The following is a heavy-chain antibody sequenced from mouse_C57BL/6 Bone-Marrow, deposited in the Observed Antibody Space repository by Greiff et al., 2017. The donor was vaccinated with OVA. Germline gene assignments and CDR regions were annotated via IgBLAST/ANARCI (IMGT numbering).Heavy chain of an antibody. CDR3: TKLLRCGFAY. V-gene: IGHV1-5*01. Sequence: EVQLQQSGTVLARPGASVKMSCKTSGYTFTSYWMHWVKQRPGQGLEWIGAIYPGNSDTSYNQKFKGKAKLTAVTSASTAYMELSSLTNEDSAGYYCTKLLRCGFAYWGQGTLVTVSA. D-gene: IGHD1-1*01. CDR1: GYTFTSYW. J-gene: IGHJ3*01. CDR2: IYPGNSDT.